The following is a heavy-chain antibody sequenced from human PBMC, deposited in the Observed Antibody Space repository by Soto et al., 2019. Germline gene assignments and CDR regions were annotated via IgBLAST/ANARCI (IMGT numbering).Heavy chain of an antibody. V-gene: IGHV4-31*03. Sequence: QVQLQESGPGLVKPSQTLSLTCTVSGGFISSGDYYWNWIRQLPGEGLEWIGYIEHSGSSFYNPSLKGRVALALDTSKNQFSLKLNSVTAADTAVYYCAREVVPATVDFYYYYIDFWGKGTTVTVSS. CDR3: AREVVPATVDFYYYYIDF. CDR1: GGFISSGDYY. J-gene: IGHJ6*03. CDR2: IEHSGSS. D-gene: IGHD2-2*01.